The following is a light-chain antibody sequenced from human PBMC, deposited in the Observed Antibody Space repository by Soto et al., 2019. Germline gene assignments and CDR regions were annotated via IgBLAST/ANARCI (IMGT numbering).Light chain of an antibody. V-gene: IGKV1-5*03. J-gene: IGKJ4*01. CDR1: QSISSW. Sequence: DIQMTQSPSTLSASVGDRVTITCRASQSISSWLAWYQHKPGKAPNLLIYKASSLESGVPSRFSGSGSGTEFTLTVSSLQPDDFATYYCQQYDSYPITFGGGTKVDIK. CDR2: KAS. CDR3: QQYDSYPIT.